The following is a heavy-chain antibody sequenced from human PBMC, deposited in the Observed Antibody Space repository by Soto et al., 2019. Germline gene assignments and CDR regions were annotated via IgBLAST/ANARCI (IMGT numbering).Heavy chain of an antibody. D-gene: IGHD2-15*01. CDR2: ISANGQGI. J-gene: IGHJ4*02. CDR1: GFTFSTYA. Sequence: GGSLRLSCAASGFTFSTYALSWVRQAPGKGLEWVSAISANGQGIYYADSVRGRFTISRDNSKNTLFLQMGSLRPEDTAIYYCVKQAHGLDGVAFDYWGQGTQVTVSS. V-gene: IGHV3-23*01. CDR3: VKQAHGLDGVAFDY.